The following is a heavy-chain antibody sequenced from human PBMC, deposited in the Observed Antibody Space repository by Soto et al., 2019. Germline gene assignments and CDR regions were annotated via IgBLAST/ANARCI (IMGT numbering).Heavy chain of an antibody. CDR1: GGSISSGGYY. J-gene: IGHJ2*01. V-gene: IGHV4-31*03. Sequence: QVQLQESGPGLVKPSQTLSLTCTVSGGSISSGGYYWSWIRQHPGKGLEWIGYIYYSGSTYYNPSLKSRVTISVGTPKNQFSLKLGSVTAADTAVYYCTRDREYGDYVNWYFDLSGRGTLVTVSS. D-gene: IGHD4-17*01. CDR3: TRDREYGDYVNWYFDL. CDR2: IYYSGST.